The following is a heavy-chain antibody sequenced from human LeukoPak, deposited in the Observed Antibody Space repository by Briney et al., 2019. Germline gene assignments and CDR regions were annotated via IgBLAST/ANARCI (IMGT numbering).Heavy chain of an antibody. V-gene: IGHV3-33*08. CDR2: IWYDGSNK. CDR1: GFTFSSYA. D-gene: IGHD3-22*01. Sequence: PGGSLRLSCAASGFTFSSYAMSWVRQAPGKGLEWVAVIWYDGSNKYYADSVKGRFTISRDNSKNTLYLQVNSLRAEDTAVYYCARGGYYYDSSGYQDYWGQGTLVTVSS. CDR3: ARGGYYYDSSGYQDY. J-gene: IGHJ4*02.